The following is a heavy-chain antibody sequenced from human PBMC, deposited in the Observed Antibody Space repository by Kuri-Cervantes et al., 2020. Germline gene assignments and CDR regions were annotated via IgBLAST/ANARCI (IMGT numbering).Heavy chain of an antibody. D-gene: IGHD3-10*01. J-gene: IGHJ4*02. CDR2: FDPEDGET. Sequence: ASVKVSCKVSGYTLTELSMHWVRQAPGKGLEWMGGFDPEDGETIYAQKFQGWVTMTRDTSISTAYMELSRLRSDDTAVYYCARAQTGPLWFGSYYNILFYWGQGTLVTVSS. CDR1: GYTLTELS. CDR3: ARAQTGPLWFGSYYNILFY. V-gene: IGHV1-24*01.